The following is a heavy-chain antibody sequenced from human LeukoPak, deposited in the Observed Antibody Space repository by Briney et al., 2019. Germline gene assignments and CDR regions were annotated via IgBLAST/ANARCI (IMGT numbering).Heavy chain of an antibody. CDR1: GGTFSSYA. CDR2: IIPIFGTA. V-gene: IGHV1-69*05. J-gene: IGHJ4*02. D-gene: IGHD6-19*01. Sequence: SSVKVSCKASGGTFSSYAISWVRQAPGQGLEWMGRIIPIFGTANYAQKFQGRVTITTDESTSTAYMELSSLRSEDTAVYYCARGSYSSGWVFYWGQGTLVTVSS. CDR3: ARGSYSSGWVFY.